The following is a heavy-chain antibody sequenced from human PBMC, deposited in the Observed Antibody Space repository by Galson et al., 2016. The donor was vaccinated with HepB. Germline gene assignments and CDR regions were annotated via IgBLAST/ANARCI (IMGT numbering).Heavy chain of an antibody. CDR1: ISSGDYY. D-gene: IGHD1-26*01. V-gene: IGHV4-30-4*01. J-gene: IGHJ5*02. CDR3: ARRTGAHLDR. CDR2: VYHSGST. Sequence: ISSGDYYWSWIRQSPGKGLEWIGYVYHSGSTSYNPSLRRRLIISVDTSKNQFSLSLNSATVADTAIYFCARRTGAHLDRWGQGTLVTVSS.